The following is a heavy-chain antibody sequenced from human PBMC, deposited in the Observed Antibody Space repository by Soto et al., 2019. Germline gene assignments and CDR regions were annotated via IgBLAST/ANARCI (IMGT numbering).Heavy chain of an antibody. V-gene: IGHV4-34*01. D-gene: IGHD3-9*01. J-gene: IGHJ5*02. Sequence: PSETLAPTCAVYCGSFRGFLRSWIRQPPGKGPEGIGEINHSGSTNYNSSLKSRVTISVDTSKNQFSLKLSSVTAADTAVYYCARGMYDRGSLQNSDVREHRWWFDPWGQGTLVTVSS. CDR2: INHSGST. CDR3: ARGMYDRGSLQNSDVREHRWWFDP. CDR1: CGSFRGFL.